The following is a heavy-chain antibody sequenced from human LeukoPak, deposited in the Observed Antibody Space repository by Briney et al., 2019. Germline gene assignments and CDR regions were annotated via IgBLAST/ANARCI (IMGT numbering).Heavy chain of an antibody. D-gene: IGHD6-13*01. CDR2: IIPILGIA. J-gene: IGHJ4*02. Sequence: SVKVSCKASGGTFSSYAISWVRQAAGQGLEWMGRIIPILGIANYAQKFQGRVTITADKSTSTAYMELSSLRSEDTAVYYCAREGSSSWYFDYWGQGTLVTVPS. V-gene: IGHV1-69*04. CDR1: GGTFSSYA. CDR3: AREGSSSWYFDY.